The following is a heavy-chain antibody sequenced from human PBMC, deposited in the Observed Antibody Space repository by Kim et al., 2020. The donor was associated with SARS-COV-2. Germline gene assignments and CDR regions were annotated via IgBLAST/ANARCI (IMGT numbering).Heavy chain of an antibody. Sequence: SNTNYAASVQGRFTISRDKSTNTLYLHMNSLRVEDTAVYYCARERGGADYWGQGTLVTVSS. V-gene: IGHV3-30*01. J-gene: IGHJ4*02. CDR2: SNT. CDR3: ARERGGADY. D-gene: IGHD1-26*01.